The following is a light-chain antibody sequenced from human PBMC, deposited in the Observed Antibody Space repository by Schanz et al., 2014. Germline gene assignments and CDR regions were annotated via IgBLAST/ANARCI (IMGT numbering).Light chain of an antibody. CDR3: QQYKTSQYT. J-gene: IGKJ2*01. CDR2: KTS. V-gene: IGKV1-5*03. Sequence: DIQMTQSPSSLSASVGDRVTITCRASQRVSVWLAWYQQKPGKVPRLLIYKTSTLESGVPSRFSGSGSGTEFTLTISSLQPDDFATYYCQQYKTSQYTFGQGTKLEIK. CDR1: QRVSVW.